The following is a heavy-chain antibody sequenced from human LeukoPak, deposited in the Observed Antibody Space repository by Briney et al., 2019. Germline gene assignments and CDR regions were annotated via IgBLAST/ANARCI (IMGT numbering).Heavy chain of an antibody. CDR1: GGSFSGYY. CDR2: IYYSGST. CDR3: ARASQLWNDAFDI. J-gene: IGHJ3*02. Sequence: PSETLSLTCAVYGGSFSGYYWSWIRQPPGKGLEWIGYIYYSGSTNYNPSLKSRVTISVDTSKNQFSLKLSSVTAADTAVYYCARASQLWNDAFDIWGQGTMVTVSS. D-gene: IGHD5-18*01. V-gene: IGHV4-59*01.